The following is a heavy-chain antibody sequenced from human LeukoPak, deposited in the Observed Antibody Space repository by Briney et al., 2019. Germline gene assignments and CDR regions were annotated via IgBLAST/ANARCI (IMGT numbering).Heavy chain of an antibody. V-gene: IGHV4-59*12. CDR1: GGSISSDY. D-gene: IGHD1-26*01. CDR2: IYYSGGT. CDR3: ARGGGKLKWGY. J-gene: IGHJ4*02. Sequence: SETLSLTCIVSGGSISSDYWSWIRQSPGKGLEWIGYIYYSGGTNYNPSLKSRVIVSVDTSKNQFSLKLSSVTAADTAVYYCARGGGKLKWGYWGQGTLVTVSS.